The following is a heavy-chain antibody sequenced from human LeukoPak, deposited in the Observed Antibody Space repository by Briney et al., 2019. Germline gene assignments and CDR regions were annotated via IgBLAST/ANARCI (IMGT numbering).Heavy chain of an antibody. CDR1: GFSFSSFW. D-gene: IGHD1-14*01. CDR3: ARGGPDHAFDI. Sequence: GGSLRLSCAASGFSFSSFWMYWVRQVPGKGLVYVSRVNNEGTGTTYADSVKGRLTISRDNAKNTVYLQMNSLRDEDTAVYYCARGGPDHAFDIWGQGTMVTVSS. V-gene: IGHV3-74*01. CDR2: VNNEGTGT. J-gene: IGHJ3*02.